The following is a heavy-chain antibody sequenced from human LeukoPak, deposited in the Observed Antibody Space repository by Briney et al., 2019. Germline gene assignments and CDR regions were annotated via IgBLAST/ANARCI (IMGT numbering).Heavy chain of an antibody. CDR1: GYTFTSYD. CDR3: ARVDYRDYPY. D-gene: IGHD4-17*01. CDR2: MTPNSGTT. J-gene: IGHJ4*02. Sequence: ASATVSCKASGYTFTSYDINLVRQATAQGLEWMRWMTPNSGTTGYAQKFQGRVTMTRHSSISTAYIELSSLRSEATAVYCCARVDYRDYPYWGQGTLVTVPS. V-gene: IGHV1-8*01.